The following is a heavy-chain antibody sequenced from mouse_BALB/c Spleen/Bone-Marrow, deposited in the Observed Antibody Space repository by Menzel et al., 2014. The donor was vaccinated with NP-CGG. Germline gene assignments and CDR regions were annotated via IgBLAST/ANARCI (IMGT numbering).Heavy chain of an antibody. Sequence: VQLQQSGAELVKPGASVKLSCKSSGYTFTSYYMYWVKQRPGQGLEWIGGINPSNGGTNFNEKFKSKATLTVDKSSSTAYMQLNSLASEDAAVYYGTREETFFAYWGQGTPVTVSA. J-gene: IGHJ3*01. CDR1: GYTFTSYY. CDR3: TREETFFAY. V-gene: IGHV1S81*02. CDR2: INPSNGGT.